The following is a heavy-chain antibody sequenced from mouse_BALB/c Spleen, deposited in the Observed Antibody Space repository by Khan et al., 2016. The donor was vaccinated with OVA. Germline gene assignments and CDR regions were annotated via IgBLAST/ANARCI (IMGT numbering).Heavy chain of an antibody. CDR2: ISYSGGT. J-gene: IGHJ2*01. Sequence: SGPGLVKPSQSLSLTCTVTGYSITSGYAWNWIRQFPGNKLEWMGYISYSGGTSYNPSLKSRISITRDTSKNQFFLQLNSVTTEDTATYYCARGNYYGYYFDYWGQGTPLTVSA. CDR3: ARGNYYGYYFDY. V-gene: IGHV3-2*02. CDR1: GYSITSGYA. D-gene: IGHD1-1*01.